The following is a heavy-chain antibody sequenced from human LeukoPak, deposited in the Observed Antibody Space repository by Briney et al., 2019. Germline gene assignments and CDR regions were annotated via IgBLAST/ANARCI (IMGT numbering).Heavy chain of an antibody. V-gene: IGHV3-23*01. CDR1: GFTFSSYA. CDR2: ISGSGGST. Sequence: GGCLRLSCAASGFTFSSYAMSWVRQAPGKGLEWVSAISGSGGSTYYADSVKGRFTISRDNSKNTLYLQMNSLRAEDTAVYYCAKESRTYYDFWSGYLDYWGQGTLVTVSS. CDR3: AKESRTYYDFWSGYLDY. D-gene: IGHD3-3*01. J-gene: IGHJ4*02.